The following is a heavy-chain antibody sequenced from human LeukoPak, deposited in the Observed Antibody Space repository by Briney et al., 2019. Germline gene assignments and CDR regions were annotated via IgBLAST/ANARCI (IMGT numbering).Heavy chain of an antibody. Sequence: PGRSLRLSCAASGFTFSSYAMHWVRQAPGKGLEWVAVISYDGSNKYYADSVKGRFTISRDNSKNTLYLQMNSLRAEDTAVYYCAKDGPGFGEFSDYWGQGTLVTVSS. V-gene: IGHV3-30*04. D-gene: IGHD3-10*01. CDR1: GFTFSSYA. J-gene: IGHJ4*02. CDR2: ISYDGSNK. CDR3: AKDGPGFGEFSDY.